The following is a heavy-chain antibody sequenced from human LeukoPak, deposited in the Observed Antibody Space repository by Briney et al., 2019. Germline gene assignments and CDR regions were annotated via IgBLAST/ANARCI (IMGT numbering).Heavy chain of an antibody. J-gene: IGHJ4*02. CDR1: GFTFSNAW. CDR2: ISGSGGST. D-gene: IGHD5/OR15-5a*01. CDR3: ARDSVSGWTPGDY. V-gene: IGHV3-23*01. Sequence: GGSLRLSCAASGFTFSNAWMSWVRQAPGKGLEWVSAISGSGGSTYYADSVKGRFTISRDNSKNTLYLQMNSLRAEDTAVYYCARDSVSGWTPGDYWGQGTLVTVSS.